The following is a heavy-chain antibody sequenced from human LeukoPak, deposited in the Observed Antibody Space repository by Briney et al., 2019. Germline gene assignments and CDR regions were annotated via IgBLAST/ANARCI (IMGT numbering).Heavy chain of an antibody. D-gene: IGHD2-2*01. J-gene: IGHJ4*02. Sequence: GGSLRLSCAASGFTFSSYAMSWVRQAPGKGLEWVSAISGSGGSTYYADSVKGRFTISRDNSKNTLYLQMNSLRAEDTAVYYCAKPNSFSRSIIPRDCSSTSCYPVPDYWGQGTLVTVSS. V-gene: IGHV3-23*01. CDR1: GFTFSSYA. CDR2: ISGSGGST. CDR3: AKPNSFSRSIIPRDCSSTSCYPVPDY.